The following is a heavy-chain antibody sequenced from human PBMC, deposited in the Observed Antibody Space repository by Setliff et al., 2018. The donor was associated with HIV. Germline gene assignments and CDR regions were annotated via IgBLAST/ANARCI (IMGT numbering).Heavy chain of an antibody. CDR2: INHSGST. CDR3: ARGYGHIVEVIASDAFDI. J-gene: IGHJ3*02. Sequence: SETLSLTCAVYGGSFSDYYWSWVRQPPGKGLEWIGEINHSGSTNYNPSLKSRVTISIETSKNQFSLKLRSVTAADTAVYYCARGYGHIVEVIASDAFDIWGQGIMVTVSS. CDR1: GGSFSDYY. D-gene: IGHD2-21*01. V-gene: IGHV4-34*01.